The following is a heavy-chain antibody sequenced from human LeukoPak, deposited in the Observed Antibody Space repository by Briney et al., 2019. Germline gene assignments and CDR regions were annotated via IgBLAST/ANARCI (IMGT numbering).Heavy chain of an antibody. CDR2: ISWNSGSI. V-gene: IGHV3-9*01. J-gene: IGHJ4*02. D-gene: IGHD1-26*01. CDR1: GFTFDDYA. CDR3: AKDRAGGSGSFFDY. Sequence: GGSLRLSCAASGFTFDDYAMHWVRRAPGKGLEWVSGISWNSGSIGYADSVKGRFTISRDNAKNSLYLQVNSLRAEDTALYYRAKDRAGGSGSFFDYWGQGTLVTVSS.